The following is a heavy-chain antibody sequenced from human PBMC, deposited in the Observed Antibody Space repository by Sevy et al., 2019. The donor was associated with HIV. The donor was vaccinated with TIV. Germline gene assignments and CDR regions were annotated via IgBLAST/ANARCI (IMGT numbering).Heavy chain of an antibody. J-gene: IGHJ4*02. V-gene: IGHV1-2*02. CDR3: ARAPPSPLLWFGEN. D-gene: IGHD3-10*01. Sequence: ASVKVSCKASGYTFTGYYMHWVRQAPGQGLEWMGWINPNSGGTNYAQRFQGRVTMTRDTSISTAYMELSRLRSDDTAVYYCARAPPSPLLWFGENWGQGTLVTVSS. CDR1: GYTFTGYY. CDR2: INPNSGGT.